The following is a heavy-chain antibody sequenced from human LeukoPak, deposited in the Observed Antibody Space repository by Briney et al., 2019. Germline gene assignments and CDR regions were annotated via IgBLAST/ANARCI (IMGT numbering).Heavy chain of an antibody. V-gene: IGHV3-23*01. CDR2: ISGSGGST. Sequence: GGSLRLSCAASGFTFSRYAMIWVRQGPGKGLEGVSAISGSGGSTYYADSVKGRFTISRDNSKNTLYLQMNSLRAQDTAVYYCAKGRIRFLEWLFSYYFDYWGQGTLVTVSS. CDR3: AKGRIRFLEWLFSYYFDY. CDR1: GFTFSRYA. J-gene: IGHJ4*02. D-gene: IGHD3-3*01.